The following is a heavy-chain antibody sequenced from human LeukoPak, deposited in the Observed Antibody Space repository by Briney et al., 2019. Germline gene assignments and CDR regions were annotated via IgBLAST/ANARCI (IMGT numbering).Heavy chain of an antibody. D-gene: IGHD3-9*01. CDR2: IYYSGST. J-gene: IGHJ4*02. CDR3: ARHKYDILTGYYD. V-gene: IGHV4-39*01. CDR1: GGSISSSSYY. Sequence: SQTLSLTCAVSGGSISSSSYYWGWIRQPPGKGREWIGNIYYSGSTYYNPSLKSRVTISVDTSKNQFSLKLSSVTAADTAVYYCARHKYDILTGYYDWGQGTLVTVSS.